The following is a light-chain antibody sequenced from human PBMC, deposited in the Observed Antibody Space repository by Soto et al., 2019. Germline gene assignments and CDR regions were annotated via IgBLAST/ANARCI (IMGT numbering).Light chain of an antibody. CDR2: EAS. J-gene: IGKJ2*01. Sequence: EIVLTQSPATLSLSPGERATLSCRASQSVSSYLVWYQQKPGQAPRRLIYEASNRATGIPARFSGSGSGTDFTLTISSLEPEDFAVYYCQQRRTFGQGTKLEIK. CDR1: QSVSSY. V-gene: IGKV3-11*01. CDR3: QQRRT.